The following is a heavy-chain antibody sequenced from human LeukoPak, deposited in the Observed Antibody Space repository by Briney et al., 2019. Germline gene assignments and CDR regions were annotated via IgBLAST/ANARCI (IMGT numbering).Heavy chain of an antibody. CDR3: AKGDKMLTWRRTYNRFDP. V-gene: IGHV3-7*01. J-gene: IGHJ5*02. Sequence: GGALRLSCAASGFTFSSYWMSWGRQAPGKGLEGVANIKQDGSEKYYVDSVKGRFTISRDNAKNSLYLQMNSLRAEDTAVYFCAKGDKMLTWRRTYNRFDPWGQGTLVTVSS. D-gene: IGHD3-16*01. CDR1: GFTFSSYW. CDR2: IKQDGSEK.